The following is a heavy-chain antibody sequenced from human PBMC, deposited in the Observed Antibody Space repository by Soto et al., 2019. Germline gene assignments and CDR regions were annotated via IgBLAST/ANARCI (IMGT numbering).Heavy chain of an antibody. V-gene: IGHV1-18*04. D-gene: IGHD3-3*01. J-gene: IGHJ4*02. CDR3: ARDVTYYDFWSGYSFDY. CDR2: ISAYNGNT. Sequence: ASVKVSCKASGYTFTSYGISWVRQAPGQGLEWMGWISAYNGNTNYAQKLQGRVTMTTDTSTSTAYMELRSLRSDDTAVYYCARDVTYYDFWSGYSFDYWGQGTLVTVSS. CDR1: GYTFTSYG.